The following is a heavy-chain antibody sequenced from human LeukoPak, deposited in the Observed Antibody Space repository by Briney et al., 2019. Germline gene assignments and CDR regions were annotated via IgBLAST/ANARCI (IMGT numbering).Heavy chain of an antibody. CDR3: ASVTYSSFSPWDY. CDR1: GYTFSDYY. CDR2: INPNSGDT. J-gene: IGHJ4*02. Sequence: GASVKVSCKASGYTFSDYYLHWVRQAPGQGLEWMGWINPNSGDTNYAPKFQGRVTMTRDTSISTAYMELSSLRSDDTALYYCASVTYSSFSPWDYWGQGTLVTVSS. V-gene: IGHV1-2*02. D-gene: IGHD4-11*01.